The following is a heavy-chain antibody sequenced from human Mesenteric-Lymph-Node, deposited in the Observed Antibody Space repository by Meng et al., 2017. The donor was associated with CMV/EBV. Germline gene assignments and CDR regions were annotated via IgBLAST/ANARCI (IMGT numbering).Heavy chain of an antibody. CDR1: GFTFSDYS. J-gene: IGHJ4*02. Sequence: GESLKISCAASGFTFSDYSMNWVRQAPGKGLEWVANIKQDGTEKYYVDSVKGRFTISRDNAKNSLYLQMNSLRAEDTAVYYCAISLGNPGVDSWGQGTLVTVSS. CDR2: IKQDGTEK. CDR3: AISLGNPGVDS. V-gene: IGHV3-7*01.